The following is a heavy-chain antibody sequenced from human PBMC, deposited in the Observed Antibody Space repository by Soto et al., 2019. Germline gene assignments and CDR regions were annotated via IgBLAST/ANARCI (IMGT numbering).Heavy chain of an antibody. CDR1: GYTFYRYG. Sequence: GGSVEVSCQASGYTFYRYGISWVRQGPGQGLEWIGWISAYNGNTNYAQKLQGRVTMTTDTSTSTAYMELRSLRSDDTAVYYCAKVWGSYRSHYYFDYWGQGTLVTVSS. CDR3: AKVWGSYRSHYYFDY. D-gene: IGHD3-16*02. J-gene: IGHJ4*02. V-gene: IGHV1-18*01. CDR2: ISAYNGNT.